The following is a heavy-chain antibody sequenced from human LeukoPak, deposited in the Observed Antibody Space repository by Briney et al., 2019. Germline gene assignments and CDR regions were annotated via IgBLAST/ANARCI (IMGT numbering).Heavy chain of an antibody. CDR1: GFSLRTRGVG. V-gene: IGHV2-5*02. J-gene: IGHJ4*02. Sequence: SGPTLVKPTQTLTLTCSFSGFSLRTRGVGVGWMRQPPGKALEWLALIFWDDTKRYNPSLKRRLTITKDTSKNQVVLRMTNLDPVDTATYYCAHTPTGNDFDSWGQGTLVTVSS. CDR3: AHTPTGNDFDS. D-gene: IGHD1-1*01. CDR2: IFWDDTK.